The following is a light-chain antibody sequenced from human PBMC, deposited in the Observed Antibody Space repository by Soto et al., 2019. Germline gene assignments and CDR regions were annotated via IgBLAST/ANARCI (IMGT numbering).Light chain of an antibody. CDR1: QTVSSSY. Sequence: EIVLTQSPGTLSLSPGERATLSCRASQTVSSSYLAWYQQKPGQAPRLLIYGASSRATGIPDRFSGSGSGTDFTLTISSLEPEDFAVYFCQHRSNWPLTFGGGTKVEI. J-gene: IGKJ4*01. CDR2: GAS. V-gene: IGKV3D-20*02. CDR3: QHRSNWPLT.